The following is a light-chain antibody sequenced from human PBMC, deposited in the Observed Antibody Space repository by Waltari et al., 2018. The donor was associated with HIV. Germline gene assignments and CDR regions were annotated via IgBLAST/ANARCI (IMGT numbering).Light chain of an antibody. CDR2: GAS. CDR1: QSVSSSY. CDR3: QQYNNGPPLS. J-gene: IGKJ4*01. V-gene: IGKV3-20*01. Sequence: EIVLTQSPGTLSLSPGERATLSCRASQSVSSSYLAWYQQKPGQAPRLLIYGASSRATGIPDRFSGSGSGTDFTLTISRLEPEDFALYYCQQYNNGPPLSFGGGTKVEIK.